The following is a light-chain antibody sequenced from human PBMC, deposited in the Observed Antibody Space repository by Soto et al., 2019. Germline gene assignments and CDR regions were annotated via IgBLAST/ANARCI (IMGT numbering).Light chain of an antibody. CDR2: LNSDGSH. Sequence: QSVLTQSPSASASLGASVNLTCTLGSGHSSYAIARHQQHPQKGPRYLMKLNSDGSHTKGDGIPDRFSGSSSGAERYLTISSLQSDDEADYYCQTWGTGGVFGGGTKLTVL. J-gene: IGLJ3*02. CDR3: QTWGTGGV. V-gene: IGLV4-69*01. CDR1: SGHSSYA.